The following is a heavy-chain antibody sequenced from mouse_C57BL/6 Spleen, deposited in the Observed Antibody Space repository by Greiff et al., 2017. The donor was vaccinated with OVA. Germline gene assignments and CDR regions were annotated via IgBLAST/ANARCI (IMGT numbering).Heavy chain of an antibody. V-gene: IGHV5-17*01. J-gene: IGHJ2*01. D-gene: IGHD1-1*01. CDR1: GFTFSDYG. Sequence: EVKVVESGGGLVKPGGSLKLSCAASGFTFSDYGMHWVRQAPEKGLEWVAYISSGSSTIYYADTVKGRFTISRDNAKNTLFLQMTSLRSEDTAMYYCARGGKRSYFDYWGQGTTLTVSS. CDR3: ARGGKRSYFDY. CDR2: ISSGSSTI.